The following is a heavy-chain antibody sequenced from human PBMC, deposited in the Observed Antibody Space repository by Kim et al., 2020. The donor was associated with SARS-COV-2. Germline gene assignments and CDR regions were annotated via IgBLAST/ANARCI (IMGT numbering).Heavy chain of an antibody. V-gene: IGHV3-30*01. CDR3: ASLNTYSSSELDY. Sequence: YADSVKGRFTISRDNSKNTLYLQMNSLRAEDTAVYYCASLNTYSSSELDYWGQGTLVTVSS. J-gene: IGHJ4*02. D-gene: IGHD6-13*01.